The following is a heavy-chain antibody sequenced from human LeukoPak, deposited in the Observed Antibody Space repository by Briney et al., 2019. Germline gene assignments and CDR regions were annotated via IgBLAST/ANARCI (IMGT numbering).Heavy chain of an antibody. J-gene: IGHJ3*01. D-gene: IGHD3-9*01. CDR1: GASISSSSYY. CDR2: ISYSGNT. V-gene: IGHV4-39*01. CDR3: VRFYDILTIGTDVFDV. Sequence: PSQTLSLTCTVSGASISSSSYYSGWLRQSPEKGLERIGSISYSGNTYYTPPLKRRVTISVSTSDTPFSPKLHSLTAADTAIYYRVRFYDILTIGTDVFDVWGRGRMVTVSS.